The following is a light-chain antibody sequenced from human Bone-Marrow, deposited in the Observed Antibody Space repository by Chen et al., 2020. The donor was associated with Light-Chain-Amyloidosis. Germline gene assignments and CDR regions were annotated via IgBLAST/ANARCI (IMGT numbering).Light chain of an antibody. V-gene: IGLV3-21*02. CDR2: DDS. CDR1: NIGSTS. J-gene: IGLJ3*02. Sequence: SYVLTQPSSVSVAPGHTATIACGGNNIGSTSVHWYQQTPGQAPLLVVYDDSDRPSGIPGRLSGSNSGNTATLTISRVEAGDEADYYCQVWDRSSDRPVFGGGTKLTVL. CDR3: QVWDRSSDRPV.